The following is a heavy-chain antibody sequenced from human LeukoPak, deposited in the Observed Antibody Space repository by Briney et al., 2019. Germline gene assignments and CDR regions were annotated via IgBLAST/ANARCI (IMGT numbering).Heavy chain of an antibody. V-gene: IGHV1-8*01. CDR1: GYTFTSYD. CDR3: ARAFHDYGDYIRYYYGMDV. J-gene: IGHJ6*02. D-gene: IGHD4-17*01. Sequence: HRASVKVSCKASGYTFTSYDINWVRQATGQGLEWMGWMNPNSGNTGCAQKFQGRVTMTRNTSISTAYMELSSLRSEDTAVYYCARAFHDYGDYIRYYYGMDVWGQGTTVTVSS. CDR2: MNPNSGNT.